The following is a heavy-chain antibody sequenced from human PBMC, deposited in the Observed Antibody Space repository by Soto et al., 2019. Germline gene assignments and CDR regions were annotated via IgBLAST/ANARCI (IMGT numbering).Heavy chain of an antibody. Sequence: PSETLSLTCTVSGGSISSGGYYWSWIRQHPGKGLEWIGYIYYSGSTYYNPSLKSRVTISVDTSKNQFSLKLSSVTAADTAVYYCARTDKPPTKGRYCSRTSCRYYNYIDVWGKGTTVTVSS. CDR2: IYYSGST. CDR3: ARTDKPPTKGRYCSRTSCRYYNYIDV. CDR1: GGSISSGGYY. D-gene: IGHD2-2*01. V-gene: IGHV4-31*03. J-gene: IGHJ6*03.